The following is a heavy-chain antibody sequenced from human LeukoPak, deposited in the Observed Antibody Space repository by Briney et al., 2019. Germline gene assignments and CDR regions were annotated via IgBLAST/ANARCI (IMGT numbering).Heavy chain of an antibody. CDR3: ARYYYESSGYYVLDY. J-gene: IGHJ4*02. CDR1: GGSISSYY. Sequence: PSETLSLTCTVSGGSISSYYWSWIRQPPGKGLEWIGYIYYSGSTNYNPSPKSRVTISVDTSRNQLSLKLSSLTAADTAVYYCARYYYESSGYYVLDYWGQGTLVTVSS. CDR2: IYYSGST. D-gene: IGHD3-22*01. V-gene: IGHV4-59*01.